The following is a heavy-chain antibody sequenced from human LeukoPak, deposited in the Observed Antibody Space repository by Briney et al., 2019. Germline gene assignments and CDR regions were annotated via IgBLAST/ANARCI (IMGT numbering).Heavy chain of an antibody. Sequence: SETLSLTCTVSGGSISSGDYHWSWIRQPPGKGLEWIGYIYYSGSTYYNPSLKSRVTISVDTSKNQFSLKLSSVTAADTAVYYCARASPPRGYSYGPSGYFDLWGRGTLVTVSS. J-gene: IGHJ2*01. V-gene: IGHV4-30-4*08. CDR1: GGSISSGDYH. CDR3: ARASPPRGYSYGPSGYFDL. D-gene: IGHD5-18*01. CDR2: IYYSGST.